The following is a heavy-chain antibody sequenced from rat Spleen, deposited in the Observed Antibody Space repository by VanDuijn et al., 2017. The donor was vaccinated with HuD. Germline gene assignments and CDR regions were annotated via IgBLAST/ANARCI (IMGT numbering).Heavy chain of an antibody. J-gene: IGHJ3*01. Sequence: QVQLKESGPGLVQPSQTLSLTCTVSGFSLTSNSVSWVRQPPGKGLERIAAISSGGHTYYNSALKSRLSISRDTSKSQVFLKMNSVQTEDTAMYFCASHYSSYRGDWFAYWGQGTLVTVSS. CDR2: ISSGGHT. V-gene: IGHV2-6*01. D-gene: IGHD1-2*01. CDR1: GFSLTSNS. CDR3: ASHYSSYRGDWFAY.